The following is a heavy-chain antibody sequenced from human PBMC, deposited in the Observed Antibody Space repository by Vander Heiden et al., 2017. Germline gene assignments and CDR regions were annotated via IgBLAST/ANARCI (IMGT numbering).Heavy chain of an antibody. J-gene: IGHJ6*02. V-gene: IGHV3-30*18. Sequence: SYGMHWVRQAPGKGLEWVAVISYDGSNKYYADSVKGRFTISRDNSKNTLYLQMNSLRAEDTAVYYCANLSGRSPNPIYYYGMDVWGQGTTVTVSS. CDR2: ISYDGSNK. CDR3: ANLSGRSPNPIYYYGMDV. D-gene: IGHD3-16*02. CDR1: SYG.